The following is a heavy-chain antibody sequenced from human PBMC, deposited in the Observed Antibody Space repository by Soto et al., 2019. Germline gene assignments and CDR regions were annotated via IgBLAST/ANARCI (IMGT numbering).Heavy chain of an antibody. CDR1: GGTFSSYA. CDR2: ISHIFGTA. J-gene: IGHJ6*02. D-gene: IGHD2-2*01. V-gene: IGHV1-69*12. CDR3: AISTTCSSRVCYYYGTAD. Sequence: QVQLVQSGAEVKKPGSSVKVSCKASGGTFSSYAISWVRQAPGQGLDWMGGISHIFGTANYAQKFQGRVTITADESTSTAYMELSSLRFDDTAVYYWAISTTCSSRVCYYYGTADWCQRTTVTDS.